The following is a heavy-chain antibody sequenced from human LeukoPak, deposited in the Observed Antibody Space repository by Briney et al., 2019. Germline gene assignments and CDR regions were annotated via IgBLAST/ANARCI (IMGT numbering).Heavy chain of an antibody. CDR1: GYSFTSYW. CDR2: IYPGDSDT. V-gene: IGHV5-51*01. CDR3: ARSSGWYGGYYYYYMDV. J-gene: IGHJ6*03. Sequence: GESLKISCKGSGYSFTSYWIGWVRQMPGKGLEWMGIIYPGDSDTRYSTSFQGQVTISADKSISTAYLQWSSLKASDTAMYYCARSSGWYGGYYYYYMDVWGKGTTVTVSS. D-gene: IGHD6-19*01.